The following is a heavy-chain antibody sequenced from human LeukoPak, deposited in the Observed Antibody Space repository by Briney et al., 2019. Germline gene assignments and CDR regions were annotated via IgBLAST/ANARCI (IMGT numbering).Heavy chain of an antibody. CDR1: GYTFTSYG. CDR2: ISAYNGNT. Sequence: ASVKVSCKASGYTFTSYGISWLRQAPGQGLEWMGWISAYNGNTNYAQKLQGRVTMTTDTSTSTAYMELRSLRSDDTAVYYCARVRLVWFGEFIPYWFDPWGQGTLVTVSS. V-gene: IGHV1-18*01. J-gene: IGHJ5*02. D-gene: IGHD3-10*01. CDR3: ARVRLVWFGEFIPYWFDP.